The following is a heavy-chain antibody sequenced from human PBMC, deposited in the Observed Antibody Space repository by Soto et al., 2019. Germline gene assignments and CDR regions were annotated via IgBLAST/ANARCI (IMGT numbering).Heavy chain of an antibody. CDR1: GFTFSNAW. CDR3: TTDQIPRQWLRFAGSDRGDY. D-gene: IGHD5-12*01. CDR2: IKSKTDGGTT. J-gene: IGHJ4*02. Sequence: GGSLRLSCAASGFTFSNAWMSWVRQAPGKGLEWVGRIKSKTDGGTTDYAAPVKGRFTISRDDSKNTLYLQMNSLKTEDTAVYYCTTDQIPRQWLRFAGSDRGDYWGQGTLVTVSS. V-gene: IGHV3-15*01.